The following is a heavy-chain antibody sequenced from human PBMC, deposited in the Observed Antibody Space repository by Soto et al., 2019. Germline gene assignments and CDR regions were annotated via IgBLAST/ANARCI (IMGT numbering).Heavy chain of an antibody. CDR3: ARADRGQQLVLDAFDI. CDR2: IYHSGGT. D-gene: IGHD6-13*01. J-gene: IGHJ3*02. V-gene: IGHV4-34*01. CDR1: SGSFSGYY. Sequence: PSETLSLTCSIYSGSFSGYYWSWVRQPPGKGLEWIGEIYHSGGTNYNPSLKSRVTISVDKSKNQFSLKLSSVTAADTAVYYCARADRGQQLVLDAFDIWGQGTMVTVSS.